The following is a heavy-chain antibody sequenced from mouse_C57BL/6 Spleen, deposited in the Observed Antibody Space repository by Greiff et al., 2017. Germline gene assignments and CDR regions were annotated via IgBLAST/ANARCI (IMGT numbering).Heavy chain of an antibody. CDR3: TTGVTHYY. D-gene: IGHD2-12*01. CDR2: IDPENGDT. Sequence: VQLKESGAELVRPGASVKLSCTASGFNIKDDYMHWVKQRPEQGLEWIGWIDPENGDTEYASKFQGKATITADTSSNTAYLQLSSLTSEDAAVYYWTTGVTHYYWGQGTTLTVSS. V-gene: IGHV14-4*01. CDR1: GFNIKDDY. J-gene: IGHJ2*01.